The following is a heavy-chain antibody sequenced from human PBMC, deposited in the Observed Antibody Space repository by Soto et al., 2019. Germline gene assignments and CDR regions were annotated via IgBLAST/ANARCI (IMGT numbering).Heavy chain of an antibody. Sequence: QVQLQESGPGLVKPSQTLSLTCTVSGGSISSGGYYWSWIRQHPGKGLEWIGYIYYSGSTYYNPSLKIRVTISVYTSKNQFSLKRSSVSASDTAVYYCARVRYCSRGSCYPRFDPWCQGTLVTVSS. CDR1: GGSISSGGYY. J-gene: IGHJ5*02. CDR3: ARVRYCSRGSCYPRFDP. V-gene: IGHV4-31*03. CDR2: IYYSGST. D-gene: IGHD2-15*01.